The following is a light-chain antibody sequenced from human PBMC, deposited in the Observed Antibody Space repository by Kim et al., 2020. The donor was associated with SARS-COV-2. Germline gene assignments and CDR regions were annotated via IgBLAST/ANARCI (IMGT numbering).Light chain of an antibody. CDR3: QQYDNWALT. V-gene: IGKV3-15*01. CDR1: QSIHTR. Sequence: VSPGERATLSCRASQSIHTRLAWYQQKPGQAPRLLIYDASTRATAIPDRFSGSGSGTEFTLTISSLQSEDIAVYYCQQYDNWALTFGGGTKVDIK. J-gene: IGKJ4*01. CDR2: DAS.